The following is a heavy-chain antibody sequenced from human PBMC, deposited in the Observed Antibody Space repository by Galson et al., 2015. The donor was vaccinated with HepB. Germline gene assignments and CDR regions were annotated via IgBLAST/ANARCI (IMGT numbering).Heavy chain of an antibody. CDR1: GFTFSSYS. CDR2: ISSSSSTI. J-gene: IGHJ4*02. D-gene: IGHD3-16*01. Sequence: SLRLSCAASGFTFSSYSMNWVRQAPGKGLEWVSYISSSSSTIYYADSVKGRFTISRDNAKNSLYLQMNSLRDEDTAVYYCARGPNYDYVWGSSYYFDYWGQGTLVTVSS. V-gene: IGHV3-48*02. CDR3: ARGPNYDYVWGSSYYFDY.